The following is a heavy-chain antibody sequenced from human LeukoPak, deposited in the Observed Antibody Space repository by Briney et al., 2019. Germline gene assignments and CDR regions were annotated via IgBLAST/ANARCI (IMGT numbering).Heavy chain of an antibody. CDR2: IRSDGVGT. V-gene: IGHV3-23*01. J-gene: IGHJ4*02. D-gene: IGHD6-25*01. Sequence: GGSLSLSYAASGFTFSGFALSWVRQTPGKGLEWVSAIRSDGVGTYYAGSVKGRFTISRDNSKNTLYLHMNSLTAEDTAVYYCAKGIPESGTSLRGFEYWGQGTLVTVSS. CDR3: AKGIPESGTSLRGFEY. CDR1: GFTFSGFA.